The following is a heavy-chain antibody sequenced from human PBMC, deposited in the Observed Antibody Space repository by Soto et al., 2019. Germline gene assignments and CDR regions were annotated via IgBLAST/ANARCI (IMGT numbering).Heavy chain of an antibody. CDR1: GYNFNDHY. CDR3: ARINFYDSMGDVSSWTP. CDR2: INPNCGGT. Sequence: ASVNVSCKASGYNFNDHYIHWVRQAPGQGLEWMGYINPNCGGTTYAQKFQGRATMTRDTSISTAYMEVTRLTCDDTAMYYCARINFYDSMGDVSSWTPWG. J-gene: IGHJ6*03. V-gene: IGHV1-2*02. D-gene: IGHD3-22*01.